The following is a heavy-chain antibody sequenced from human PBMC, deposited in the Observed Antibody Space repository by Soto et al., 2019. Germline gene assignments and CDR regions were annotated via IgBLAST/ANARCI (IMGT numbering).Heavy chain of an antibody. V-gene: IGHV3-43*01. CDR2: ISWDGGST. CDR3: AKDSDSSGYYSY. CDR1: AFTFGDYT. D-gene: IGHD3-22*01. J-gene: IGHJ4*02. Sequence: GGSLRLSCGASAFTFGDYTMHWVRQAPGKGLEWVSLISWDGGSTYYADSVKGRFTISRDNSKNSLYLQMNSLRTEDTALYYCAKDSDSSGYYSYWGQGTLVTVSS.